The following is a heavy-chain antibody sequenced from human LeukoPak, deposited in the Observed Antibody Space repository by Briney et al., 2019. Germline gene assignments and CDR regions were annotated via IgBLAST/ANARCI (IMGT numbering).Heavy chain of an antibody. D-gene: IGHD5-24*01. J-gene: IGHJ4*02. Sequence: GASVKVSCKASGYTLIDYHMHWVRQAPGQGLEWMGWIMSNSGGINYAQEFQGRVTMTRGTSSSTVYMELSSLRSDDTAIYYCARDPVDGYNLFDYWGQGTLVTVSS. V-gene: IGHV1-2*02. CDR2: IMSNSGGI. CDR3: ARDPVDGYNLFDY. CDR1: GYTLIDYH.